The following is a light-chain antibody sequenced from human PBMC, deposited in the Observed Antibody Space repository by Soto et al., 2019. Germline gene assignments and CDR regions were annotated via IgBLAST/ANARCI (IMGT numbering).Light chain of an antibody. Sequence: DVQMTQSPSSLSASVGDSLTLTCRASQTVTSYLNWYQQKPGKAPKLLIYAASTLQSGVPSRFSGSGSGTEFTLTIISLQHEDFATYYCQQTYRFPKTFGRGTKVDIK. CDR2: AAS. CDR3: QQTYRFPKT. CDR1: QTVTSY. J-gene: IGKJ1*01. V-gene: IGKV1-39*01.